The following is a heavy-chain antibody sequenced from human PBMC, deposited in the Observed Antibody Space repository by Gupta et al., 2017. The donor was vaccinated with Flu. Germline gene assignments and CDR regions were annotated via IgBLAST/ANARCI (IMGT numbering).Heavy chain of an antibody. Sequence: QPRGKGRECVSGISWYSGSIGYTDSVKGQFTISRDNAKNSLYLQMNSLRAEDTALYYCTKDIHGSYYYYMDVWGKGTTVTVSS. D-gene: IGHD3-10*01. V-gene: IGHV3-9*01. CDR3: TKDIHGSYYYYMDV. CDR2: ISWYSGSI. J-gene: IGHJ6*03.